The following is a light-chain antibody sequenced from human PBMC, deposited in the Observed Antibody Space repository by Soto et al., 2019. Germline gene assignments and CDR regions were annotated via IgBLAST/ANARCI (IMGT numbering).Light chain of an antibody. Sequence: QSVLTQPASVSGSPGRSGTISCTGTSSDVGDFNYVSWYQHLPGRAPKLIIYDVTHRPSGISYRFSASKSGRTASLTISGLQAEDEAYYYCSSYSSSTTHVVFGGGTKLTVL. J-gene: IGLJ2*01. CDR3: SSYSSSTTHVV. CDR2: DVT. V-gene: IGLV2-14*03. CDR1: SSDVGDFNY.